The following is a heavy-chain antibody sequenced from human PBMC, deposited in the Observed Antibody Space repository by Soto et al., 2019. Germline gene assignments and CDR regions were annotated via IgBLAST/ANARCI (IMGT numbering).Heavy chain of an antibody. D-gene: IGHD3-22*01. V-gene: IGHV1-69*13. CDR1: GGTFNNYA. J-gene: IGHJ4*02. CDR3: ARGVHYDTSGYYYFY. Sequence: ASVKVSCKASGGTFNNYAISWVRQAPGQGLEWMGGIIPIFGTANYAQRFQGRVAITADESTSTAYMELRSLRSEDTAVYYCARGVHYDTSGYYYFYWGQGTLVTVSS. CDR2: IIPIFGTA.